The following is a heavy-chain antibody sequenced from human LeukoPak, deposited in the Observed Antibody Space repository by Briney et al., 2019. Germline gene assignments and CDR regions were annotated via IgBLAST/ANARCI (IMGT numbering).Heavy chain of an antibody. CDR2: LNPNTGGT. D-gene: IGHD1/OR15-1a*01. CDR3: AREVGSNWNSLAY. CDR1: GYTFTGYY. V-gene: IGHV1-2*02. Sequence: GASVKVSCKASGYTFTGYYMHWVRQAPGQGLEWMGCLNPNTGGTNYAQRFQGRVTMTRDTSISTAYMELSSLKSDDTAVYYCAREVGSNWNSLAYWGQGTLVTVSS. J-gene: IGHJ4*02.